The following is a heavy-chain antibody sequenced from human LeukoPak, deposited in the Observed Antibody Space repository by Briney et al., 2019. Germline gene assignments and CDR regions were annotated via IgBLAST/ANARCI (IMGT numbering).Heavy chain of an antibody. CDR1: GGSISSYY. V-gene: IGHV4-59*01. J-gene: IGHJ4*02. D-gene: IGHD3-10*01. CDR3: ARVTLGGVRGANLFDY. Sequence: SETLSLTCTVSGGSISSYYWSWIRQPPGKGLEWIGYIYYSGSTNYNPSLKSRVTLSVDTSKNQFSLKLSSVTAADTAVYYCARVTLGGVRGANLFDYWGQGTLVTVSS. CDR2: IYYSGST.